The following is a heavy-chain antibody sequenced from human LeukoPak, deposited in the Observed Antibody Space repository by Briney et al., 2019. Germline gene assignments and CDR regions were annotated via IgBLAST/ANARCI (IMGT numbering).Heavy chain of an antibody. Sequence: RASVKVSCKASGYTFTSYDINWVRQATGQGLEWMGWMNPNSGNTGYAQKFQGRVTMTRNTSISTAYMELSSLRSEDTAVYYCARGLSYYYDSSGYYSSDYWGQGTLVTVSS. CDR3: ARGLSYYYDSSGYYSSDY. CDR2: MNPNSGNT. J-gene: IGHJ4*02. V-gene: IGHV1-8*01. CDR1: GYTFTSYD. D-gene: IGHD3-22*01.